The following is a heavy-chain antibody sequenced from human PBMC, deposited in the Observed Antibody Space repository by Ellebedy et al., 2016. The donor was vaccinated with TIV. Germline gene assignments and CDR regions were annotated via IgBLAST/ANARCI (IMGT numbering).Heavy chain of an antibody. CDR1: GFTLAYYD. D-gene: IGHD3-16*02. V-gene: IGHV3-13*01. CDR3: AKGGVIRASLIRYGMDV. J-gene: IGHJ6*02. Sequence: GESLKISXAASGFTLAYYDMHWVRQVKGKGLEWVAGIGPTGNTYYKDLVEGRFTISRENARDYLYLHMNSLRAGDTAVYYCAKGGVIRASLIRYGMDVWGQGTTVTVSS. CDR2: IGPTGNT.